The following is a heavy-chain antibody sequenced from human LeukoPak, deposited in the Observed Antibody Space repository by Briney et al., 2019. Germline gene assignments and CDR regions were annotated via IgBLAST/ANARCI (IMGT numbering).Heavy chain of an antibody. CDR1: GGSISSGGYY. CDR2: IYYSGST. V-gene: IGHV4-31*03. CDR3: ARGSLTYYDSSCYYYRAFDI. D-gene: IGHD3-22*01. Sequence: SQTLSLTCTVSGGSISSGGYYWSWIRQHPGKGLEWIGYIYYSGSTYYNPSLKSRVTISVDTSKNQFSLKLSSVTAADTAVYYCARGSLTYYDSSCYYYRAFDIWGQGTMVTVSS. J-gene: IGHJ3*02.